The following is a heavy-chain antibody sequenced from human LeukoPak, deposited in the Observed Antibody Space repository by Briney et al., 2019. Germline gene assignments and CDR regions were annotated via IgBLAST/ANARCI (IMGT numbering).Heavy chain of an antibody. V-gene: IGHV4-59*01. CDR3: ARDPGSEGIDY. CDR2: IYYSGST. CDR1: GDSISSYY. Sequence: PSETLSLTCTVSGDSISSYYWNWIRQPPGKGLEWIGYIYYSGSTSYNPSLKSRVTISVDTSKNQFSLKLTSVTAADTAVYYCARDPGSEGIDYWGQGTLVTVSS. J-gene: IGHJ4*02.